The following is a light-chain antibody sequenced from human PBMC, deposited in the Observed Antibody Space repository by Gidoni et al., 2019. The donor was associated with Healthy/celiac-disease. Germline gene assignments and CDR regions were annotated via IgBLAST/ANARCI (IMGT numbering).Light chain of an antibody. J-gene: IGKJ2*01. CDR2: DAS. Sequence: EIVLTQYPAILSLSPGERATLSCRASESVGTYLPWYQQKPGQAPRLVIYDASSRATGVPARFSGSGSETDFTLVINNLEPEDFAIYYCQQRDNWPPGTFGQGTKLEIK. V-gene: IGKV3-11*01. CDR3: QQRDNWPPGT. CDR1: ESVGTY.